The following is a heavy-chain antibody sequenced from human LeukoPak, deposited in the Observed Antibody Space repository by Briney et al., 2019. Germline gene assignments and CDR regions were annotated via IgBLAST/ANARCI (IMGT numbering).Heavy chain of an antibody. Sequence: GGSLRLSCAASGFTLSRYSMNWVRQAPGKGLVWVSRINSDGSTTNYADSVKGRFTVSRDNAKNTLYLQMNSLRAEDTAVYYCTSFSGPIDYWGQGSLVTVSS. V-gene: IGHV3-74*01. CDR2: INSDGSTT. CDR1: GFTLSRYS. J-gene: IGHJ4*02. D-gene: IGHD6-19*01. CDR3: TSFSGPIDY.